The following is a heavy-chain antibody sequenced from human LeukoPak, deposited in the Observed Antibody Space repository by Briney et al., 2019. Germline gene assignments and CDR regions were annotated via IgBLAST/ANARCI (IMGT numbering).Heavy chain of an antibody. Sequence: TASETLSLTCAVSGYSISSGYYWGWIRQPPGKGLEWIGSIYHSGSTYYNPSLKSRVTISVDTSKNQFSLKLSSVTAADTAVYYCARQGRSWEYYDFWSGYAPPPYNWFDPWGQGTLVTVSS. J-gene: IGHJ5*02. CDR1: GYSISSGYY. CDR3: ARQGRSWEYYDFWSGYAPPPYNWFDP. D-gene: IGHD3-3*01. V-gene: IGHV4-38-2*01. CDR2: IYHSGST.